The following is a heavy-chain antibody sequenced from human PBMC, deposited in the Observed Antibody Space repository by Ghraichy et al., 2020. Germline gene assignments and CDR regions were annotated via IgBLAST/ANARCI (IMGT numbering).Heavy chain of an antibody. CDR1: GFTFSSYA. V-gene: IGHV3-23*01. Sequence: GSLRLSCAASGFTFSSYAMSWVRQAPGKGLEWVSAISGSGGSTYYAGSVKGRFTISRDNSKNTLYLQMNSLRAEDTAVYYCALMGAGYYYYDSSGSKFDYWGQGTLVTVSS. CDR3: ALMGAGYYYYDSSGSKFDY. D-gene: IGHD3-22*01. J-gene: IGHJ4*02. CDR2: ISGSGGST.